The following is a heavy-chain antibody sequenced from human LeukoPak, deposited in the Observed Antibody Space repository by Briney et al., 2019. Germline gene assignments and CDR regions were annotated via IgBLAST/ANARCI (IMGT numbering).Heavy chain of an antibody. D-gene: IGHD6-19*01. V-gene: IGHV3-33*06. CDR1: GFTFNNYG. J-gene: IGHJ4*02. Sequence: GRSLRLSCAASGFTFNNYGMHWVRQAPGKGLEWVAVIWYDGSDKYYADSVKGRFIISRDNSKNTVYLQMNILRAEDTAVYYCAKNCRSFAVADLCFDCWGQGTL. CDR2: IWYDGSDK. CDR3: AKNCRSFAVADLCFDC.